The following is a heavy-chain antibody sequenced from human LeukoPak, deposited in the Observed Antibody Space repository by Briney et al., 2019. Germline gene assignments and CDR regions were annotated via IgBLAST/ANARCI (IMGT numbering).Heavy chain of an antibody. J-gene: IGHJ4*02. CDR2: ISSNGGTT. V-gene: IGHV3-64*01. CDR3: ARHAAHVD. CDR1: GFTFSTHA. Sequence: GGSLRLSCAASGFTFSTHAMHWVRQAPGKGLEYVSGISSNGGTTYYGSSVKGRFTISRDNSKNTLYLQMGSLRVDDMAVYYCARHAAHVDWGQGTLVTVSS.